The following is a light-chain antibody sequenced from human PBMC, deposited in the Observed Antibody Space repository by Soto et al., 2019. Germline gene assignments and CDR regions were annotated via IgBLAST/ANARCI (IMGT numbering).Light chain of an antibody. CDR3: SSYAGDNYWWV. Sequence: QSALTQPPSASGSPGQSVTISCTGTNSDIGTYNFVSWYQQHPGKAPQLLIYAVSERPSGVPDRFSGSKPGNTASLTVSGLQSEDEADYYCSSYAGDNYWWVFGGGTQLTVL. V-gene: IGLV2-8*01. CDR2: AVS. CDR1: NSDIGTYNF. J-gene: IGLJ7*01.